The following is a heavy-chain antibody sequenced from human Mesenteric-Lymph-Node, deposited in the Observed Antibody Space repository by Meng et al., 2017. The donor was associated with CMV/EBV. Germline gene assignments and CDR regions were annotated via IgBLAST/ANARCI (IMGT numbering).Heavy chain of an antibody. CDR2: INTNTGNP. CDR1: GYTFPSYA. CDR3: ARGRSTLWFGEPTLVY. D-gene: IGHD3-10*01. V-gene: IGHV7-4-1*02. Sequence: SGYTFPSYAMNWVRQAPGQGLEWMGWINTNTGNPTYAQGFTGRFVFSLDTSVSTAYLQISSLKAEDTAVYYCARGRSTLWFGEPTLVYWGQGTLVTVSS. J-gene: IGHJ4*02.